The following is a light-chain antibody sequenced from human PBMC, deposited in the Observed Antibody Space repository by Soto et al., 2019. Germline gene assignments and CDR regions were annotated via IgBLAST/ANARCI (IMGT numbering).Light chain of an antibody. CDR3: QQYGSSVT. V-gene: IGKV3-20*01. CDR2: GAS. CDR1: RGLYNK. Sequence: EIVMTQSPATLSVSPGERATLSCRASRGLYNKVAWFQQKPGQAPRLLIYGASSRATGIPDRFSGSGSGTDFTLTISRLEPEDFAVYYCQQYGSSVTFGQGTRLEIK. J-gene: IGKJ5*01.